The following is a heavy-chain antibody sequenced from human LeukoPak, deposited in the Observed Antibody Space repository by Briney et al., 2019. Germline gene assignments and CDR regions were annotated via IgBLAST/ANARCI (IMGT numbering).Heavy chain of an antibody. J-gene: IGHJ4*02. CDR1: GLTVSSNY. D-gene: IGHD3-22*01. CDR3: ARDPPSGYDSPGD. Sequence: PGGSLRLSCAASGLTVSSNYMSWVRQAPGKGLEWVANINQDGSEKYYVDSVKGRFTISRDNANNSLYLQMNSLRAEDTAVYFCARDPPSGYDSPGDWGQGTLVIVSS. V-gene: IGHV3-7*01. CDR2: INQDGSEK.